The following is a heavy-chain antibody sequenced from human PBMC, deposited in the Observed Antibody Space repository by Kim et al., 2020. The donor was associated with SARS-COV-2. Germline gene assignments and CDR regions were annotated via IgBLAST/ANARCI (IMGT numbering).Heavy chain of an antibody. Sequence: SPETGKGRFTVSRDNTKTNLYLQMNSLGAEDKAIYFCAKEKTTSMDAFDSWGQGTMVTVSS. J-gene: IGHJ3*01. V-gene: IGHV3-23*01. CDR3: AKEKTTSMDAFDS. D-gene: IGHD1-1*01.